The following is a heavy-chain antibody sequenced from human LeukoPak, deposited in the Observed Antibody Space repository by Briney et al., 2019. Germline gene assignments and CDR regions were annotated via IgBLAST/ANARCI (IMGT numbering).Heavy chain of an antibody. CDR2: IRSKANSYAT. D-gene: IGHD5-18*01. CDR1: GFTFSGSA. Sequence: GGSLRLSCAASGFTFSGSAMHWVRQASGKGLEWVGRIRSKANSYATAYAASVKGRFTISRDDSKNTAYLQMNSLKTEDTAVYYCTRLKDSSYGPSRYYMDVWGKGTTVSVSS. CDR3: TRLKDSSYGPSRYYMDV. J-gene: IGHJ6*03. V-gene: IGHV3-73*01.